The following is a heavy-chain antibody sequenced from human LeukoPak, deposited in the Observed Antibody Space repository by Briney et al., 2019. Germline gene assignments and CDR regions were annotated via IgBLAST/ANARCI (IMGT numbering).Heavy chain of an antibody. V-gene: IGHV4-34*01. J-gene: IGHJ4*02. Sequence: SETLSLTCAVYGASFSGYYWSWIRQPPGKGLEWIGEINHSGSTNYNPSLKSRVTISVDTSKNQFSLKLSSVTAADTAVYYCAREALRDGYSIDYWGQGTLVTVSS. CDR2: INHSGST. CDR1: GASFSGYY. CDR3: AREALRDGYSIDY. D-gene: IGHD5-24*01.